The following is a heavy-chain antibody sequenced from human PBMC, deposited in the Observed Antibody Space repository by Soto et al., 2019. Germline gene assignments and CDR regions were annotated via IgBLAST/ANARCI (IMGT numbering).Heavy chain of an antibody. V-gene: IGHV3-30-3*01. J-gene: IGHJ4*02. D-gene: IGHD6-13*01. CDR2: ISYDGSNK. Sequence: GGSLRLSCAASGFTFSSYAMHWVRQAPGKGLEWVAVISYDGSNKYYADSVKGRFTISRDKSKDTLYLEMNSLRAEDTAVYYCARDWLSAADTASLSYFDYWGQGTLVTVSS. CDR3: ARDWLSAADTASLSYFDY. CDR1: GFTFSSYA.